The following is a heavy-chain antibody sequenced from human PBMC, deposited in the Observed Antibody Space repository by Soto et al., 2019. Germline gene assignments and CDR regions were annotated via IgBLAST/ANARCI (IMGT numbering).Heavy chain of an antibody. Sequence: SGPTLVNPTETLTLTCTVSGFSLSNARMGVSWTRQPPGKALEWLAHIFSNDEKSYSTFLKSRLTISKDTSKSQVVLTMTNMDPVDTATYYCARSLMITFGGVVTYAAFDIWGQGTMVTVSS. V-gene: IGHV2-26*01. J-gene: IGHJ3*02. CDR1: GFSLSNARMG. CDR3: ARSLMITFGGVVTYAAFDI. CDR2: IFSNDEK. D-gene: IGHD3-16*01.